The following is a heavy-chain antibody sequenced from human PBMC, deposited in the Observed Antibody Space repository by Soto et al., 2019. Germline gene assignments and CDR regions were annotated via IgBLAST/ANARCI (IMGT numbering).Heavy chain of an antibody. CDR1: GFTFSSYA. CDR3: AKDGGSSTSCYPFDP. CDR2: ISGSGGST. J-gene: IGHJ5*02. Sequence: GGSLRLSCAASGFTFSSYAMSWVRQAPGKGLEWVSAISGSGGSTYYADSVKGRFTISRDNSKNTLYLQMNSLRAEDTAVYYCAKDGGSSTSCYPFDPWGQGTLVTVSS. D-gene: IGHD2-2*01. V-gene: IGHV3-23*01.